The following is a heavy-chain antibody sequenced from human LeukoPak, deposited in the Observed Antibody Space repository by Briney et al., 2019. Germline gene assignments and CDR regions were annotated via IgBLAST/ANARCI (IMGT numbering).Heavy chain of an antibody. CDR2: ISSSSSYI. CDR3: ARARSSWRAYDY. Sequence: GGSLGLSCAASGFTFSSYSMNWVRQAPGKGLEWVSSISSSSSYIYYADSVKGRFTISRDNAKNSLYLQMNSLRAEDTAVYYCARARSSWRAYDYWGQGTLVTVSS. J-gene: IGHJ4*02. CDR1: GFTFSSYS. D-gene: IGHD6-13*01. V-gene: IGHV3-21*01.